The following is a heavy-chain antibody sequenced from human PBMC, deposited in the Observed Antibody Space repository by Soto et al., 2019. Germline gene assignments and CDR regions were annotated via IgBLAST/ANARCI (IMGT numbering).Heavy chain of an antibody. J-gene: IGHJ6*02. CDR1: GVTLNNYA. D-gene: IGHD4-4*01. CDR3: ARDSNNRQHVMAV. V-gene: IGHV3-21*06. CDR2: ISSGGDYI. Sequence: PGGSLRLACTASGVTLNNYAINGVCKAPGKGLEWVSSISSGGDYIYYADSVKGRFTISRDNATNSLFLQMNSLRAEDTAVYFCARDSNNRQHVMAVWGQGTTVTVSS.